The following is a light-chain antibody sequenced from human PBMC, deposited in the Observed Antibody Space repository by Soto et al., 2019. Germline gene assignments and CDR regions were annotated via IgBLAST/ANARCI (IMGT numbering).Light chain of an antibody. CDR3: QQYNNWPLT. J-gene: IGKJ5*01. Sequence: EIVMTQSPATLSVSPGERATLSCRASQSINYNLAWYQQKPGQAPGLLVYGTSTRASGIPARFSGSESGTEFTLTISSLQSEDFAVYYCQQYNNWPLTFAQGTRLEIK. V-gene: IGKV3-15*01. CDR2: GTS. CDR1: QSINYN.